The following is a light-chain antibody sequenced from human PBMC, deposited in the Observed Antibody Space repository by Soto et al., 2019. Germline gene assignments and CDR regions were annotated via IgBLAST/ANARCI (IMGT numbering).Light chain of an antibody. V-gene: IGLV2-8*01. CDR3: KSYEGSNIYV. J-gene: IGLJ1*01. CDR2: EVN. CDR1: SSDDGGYNY. Sequence: QSVLTQPPSASGSPGKSVTISCTGTSSDDGGYNYVSWYQHHPGKAPKLMIYEVNKRPSGVPDRFSGSKSGNTASLTVSGLQAEDEADYYCKSYEGSNIYVFGTGTKLTVL.